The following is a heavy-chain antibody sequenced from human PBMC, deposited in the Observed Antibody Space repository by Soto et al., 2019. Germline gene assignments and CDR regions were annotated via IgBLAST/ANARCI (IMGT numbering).Heavy chain of an antibody. J-gene: IGHJ6*02. Sequence: LSLTCAMSGGSVSSRDYYWSWVRQSPGRGLEWIGYIYFSGSTYYNPSLKSRISMSVDTSKNQFSLRLSSVTAADTAVYYCARDPMPDHYYYGMDVWGQGTTVTVSS. V-gene: IGHV4-30-4*01. D-gene: IGHD2-2*01. CDR3: ARDPMPDHYYYGMDV. CDR1: GGSVSSRDYY. CDR2: IYFSGST.